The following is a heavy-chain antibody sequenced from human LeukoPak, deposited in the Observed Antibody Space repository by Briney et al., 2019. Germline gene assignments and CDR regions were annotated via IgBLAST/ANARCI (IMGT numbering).Heavy chain of an antibody. V-gene: IGHV3-53*01. Sequence: GGSLRLSCAASGFTVSSNYMSWVRQAPGKGLEWVSVIYTGGSTYYADSVKGRFTISRDNSKNTLYLQMNSLRAEDTAVYYCARSIKDTAMVNWGQGTLVTVSS. CDR2: IYTGGST. CDR3: ARSIKDTAMVN. J-gene: IGHJ4*02. CDR1: GFTVSSNY. D-gene: IGHD5-18*01.